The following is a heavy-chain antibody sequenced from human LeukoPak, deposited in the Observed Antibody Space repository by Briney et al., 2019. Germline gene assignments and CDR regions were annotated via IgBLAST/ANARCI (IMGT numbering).Heavy chain of an antibody. J-gene: IGHJ4*02. CDR3: ARDRGSNDPIDY. CDR1: GFTFSKYG. V-gene: IGHV3-33*01. D-gene: IGHD2-15*01. CDR2: IWHNGMNK. Sequence: GRSLRLSCAASGFTFSKYGMHWVRQAPGKGLEWVAVIWHNGMNKYYADSVKGRFTTSRDNSKNTLYLQMNSLRAEDTAVYYCARDRGSNDPIDYWGQGTLVTVSS.